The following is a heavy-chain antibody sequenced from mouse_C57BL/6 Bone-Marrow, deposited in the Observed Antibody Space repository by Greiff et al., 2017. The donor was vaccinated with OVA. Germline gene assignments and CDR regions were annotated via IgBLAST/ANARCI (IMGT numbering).Heavy chain of an antibody. CDR1: GYTFTSYW. V-gene: IGHV1-69*01. Sequence: QVQLQQPGAELVMPGASVKLSCKASGYTFTSYWMHWVKQRPGQGLEWIGELDPSDSYTNYNQKFKGKSTLTVDKSSSTAYMQLSSLTSEDSAVYYCARDRDSNLYAMDYWGQGTSVTVSS. CDR2: LDPSDSYT. D-gene: IGHD2-5*01. CDR3: ARDRDSNLYAMDY. J-gene: IGHJ4*01.